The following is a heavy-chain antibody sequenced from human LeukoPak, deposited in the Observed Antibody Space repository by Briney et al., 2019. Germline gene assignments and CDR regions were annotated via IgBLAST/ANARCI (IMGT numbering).Heavy chain of an antibody. Sequence: SETLSLTCGVSGGSISGTNWWSWVRQPPGQGLEWIGEISLAGQTNYNPSLNGRVTMSLDKSSNQLSLHLTSLTAADTATYFCSRESGPFCPFGYWGQGTLVIVSS. CDR3: SRESGPFCPFGY. CDR2: ISLAGQT. V-gene: IGHV4/OR15-8*02. CDR1: GGSISGTNW. D-gene: IGHD1-26*01. J-gene: IGHJ4*02.